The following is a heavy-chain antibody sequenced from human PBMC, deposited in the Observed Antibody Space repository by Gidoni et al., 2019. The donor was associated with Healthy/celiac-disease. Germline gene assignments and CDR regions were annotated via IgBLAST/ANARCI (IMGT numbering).Heavy chain of an antibody. CDR1: GFTFDDYA. Sequence: EVQLVESGGGLVQPGRSLRLSCAASGFTFDDYAMHWVRPAPGKGLGGVSGSSWNSGSIGYADSVKGRFTISRDNAKNSLYLQMNSLRAEDTALYYCAKDIKSRGYYDFWSGFETYYYYGMDVWGQGTTVTVSS. V-gene: IGHV3-9*01. CDR2: SSWNSGSI. CDR3: AKDIKSRGYYDFWSGFETYYYYGMDV. J-gene: IGHJ6*02. D-gene: IGHD3-3*01.